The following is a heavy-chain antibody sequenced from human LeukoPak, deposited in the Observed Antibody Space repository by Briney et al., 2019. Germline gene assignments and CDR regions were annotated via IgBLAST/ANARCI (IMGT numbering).Heavy chain of an antibody. CDR2: ISSSSSYI. V-gene: IGHV3-21*01. CDR3: ASNSGYGEEYYFDY. D-gene: IGHD4-17*01. CDR1: GFTFSSYS. Sequence: PGGSLRLSCAASGFTFSSYSMNWVRQAPGKGLEWVSSISSSSSYIYYADSVKGRFTISRDNSKNTLYLQMNSLRAEDTAVYYCASNSGYGEEYYFDYWGQGTLVTVSS. J-gene: IGHJ4*02.